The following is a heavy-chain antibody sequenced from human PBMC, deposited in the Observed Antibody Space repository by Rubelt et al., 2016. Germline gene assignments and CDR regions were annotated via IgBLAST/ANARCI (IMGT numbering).Heavy chain of an antibody. D-gene: IGHD3-10*01. CDR1: GFTFSSYA. CDR3: ARGGRRSYYGSGSYYVDY. J-gene: IGHJ4*02. V-gene: IGHV3-30*04. Sequence: CAASGFTFSSYAMHWVRQAPGKGLEWVAVISYDGSNKYYADSVKGRFTISRDNSKNTLYLQMNSLRAEDTAVYYCARGGRRSYYGSGSYYVDYWGQGTLVTVSS. CDR2: ISYDGSNK.